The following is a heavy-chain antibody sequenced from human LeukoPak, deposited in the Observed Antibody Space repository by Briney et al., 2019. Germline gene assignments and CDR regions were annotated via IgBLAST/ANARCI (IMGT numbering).Heavy chain of an antibody. Sequence: GGSLRLSCAASGFTFSSYSMSWVRQAPGKGLEWVSALSRSGDNTYYADSVKGRFTISRDNSRSTLYLQMNSLRVEDTAVYYCVKDPGAVILPWGHWGQGTLVTVSS. CDR3: VKDPGAVILPWGH. V-gene: IGHV3-23*01. CDR1: GFTFSSYS. D-gene: IGHD3-16*01. CDR2: LSRSGDNT. J-gene: IGHJ4*02.